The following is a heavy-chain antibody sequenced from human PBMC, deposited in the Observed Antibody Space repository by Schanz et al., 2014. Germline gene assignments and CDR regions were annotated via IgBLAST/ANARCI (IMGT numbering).Heavy chain of an antibody. J-gene: IGHJ4*02. CDR2: IIPVLNIA. V-gene: IGHV1-69*09. Sequence: QVQLVQSGAEVKKLGASVKVSCKASGYTFTDYYMHWVRQAPGQGLEWMGKIIPVLNIATYAQRFQGRVSITADTSTNTAYMELSSLTSEDTAVHYCARGRGFYDYWGQGTLVTVSS. CDR3: ARGRGFYDY. CDR1: GYTFTDYY. D-gene: IGHD3-10*01.